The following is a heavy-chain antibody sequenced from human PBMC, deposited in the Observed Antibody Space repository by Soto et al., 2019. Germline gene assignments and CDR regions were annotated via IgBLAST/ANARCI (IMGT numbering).Heavy chain of an antibody. D-gene: IGHD3-3*01. J-gene: IGHJ6*02. CDR2: IHWDDDK. CDR3: VHFRRDGYTYPTSYYDYGLDV. CDR1: GFSLSSTGVG. Sequence: QITLKESGPTLVKPTQTLTLTCTCSGFSLSSTGVGVGWIRQPPGKALEWLALIHWDDDKRYSPSVKSRVTITQHSSRTRVILAMTNMDPVDSATYYCVHFRRDGYTYPTSYYDYGLDVWGQGTTVTVSS. V-gene: IGHV2-5*02.